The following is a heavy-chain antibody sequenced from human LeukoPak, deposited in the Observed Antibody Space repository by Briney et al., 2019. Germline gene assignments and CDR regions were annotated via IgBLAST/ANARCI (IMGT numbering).Heavy chain of an antibody. CDR3: ARGASLVGTTQLDY. Sequence: GGSLRLSCAASGFIFSTYAMSWVRQAPGKGLEWVSYISSSSTTIYYADSVKGRFTISRDNAKSSLYLHMNSLRAEDTAVYYCARGASLVGTTQLDYWGQGTLVTVSS. J-gene: IGHJ4*02. D-gene: IGHD1-26*01. CDR1: GFIFSTYA. CDR2: ISSSSTTI. V-gene: IGHV3-48*01.